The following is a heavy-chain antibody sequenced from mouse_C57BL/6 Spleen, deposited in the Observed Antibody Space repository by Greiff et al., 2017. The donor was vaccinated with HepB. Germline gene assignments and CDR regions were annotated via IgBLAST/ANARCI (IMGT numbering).Heavy chain of an antibody. V-gene: IGHV1-66*01. CDR2: IYPGSGNT. J-gene: IGHJ2*01. CDR1: GYSFTSYY. D-gene: IGHD2-3*01. CDR3: ARCHDGYYYYFDY. Sequence: QVQLQQSGPELVKPGASVKISCKASGYSFTSYYIHWVKQRPGQGLEWIGWIYPGSGNTKYNEKFKGKATLTADTSSNTAYMQLSSLTSEDSAVYYCARCHDGYYYYFDYWGQGATLTVSS.